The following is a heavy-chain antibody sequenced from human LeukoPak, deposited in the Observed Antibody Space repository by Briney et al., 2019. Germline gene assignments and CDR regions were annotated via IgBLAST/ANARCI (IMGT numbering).Heavy chain of an antibody. D-gene: IGHD3-9*01. Sequence: GGSLRLSCAASGFTFSSYGMHWVRQAPGKGLEWVAVISYDGRITYYADSVKGRFTISRDNSKNTQYLQMNSLRAEDTAVYYCAKSYGILTGYTGVDYWGQGTLVTVSS. CDR2: ISYDGRIT. J-gene: IGHJ4*02. CDR1: GFTFSSYG. V-gene: IGHV3-30*18. CDR3: AKSYGILTGYTGVDY.